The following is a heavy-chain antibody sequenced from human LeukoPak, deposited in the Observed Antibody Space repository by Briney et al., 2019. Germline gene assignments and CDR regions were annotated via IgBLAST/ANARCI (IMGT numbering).Heavy chain of an antibody. CDR2: INPNSGGT. CDR1: GYTFTGYY. Sequence: ASVKVSCKASGYTFTGYYMHWVRQAPGQGLEWMGWINPNSGGTNYAQKFQGRVTMTRDTSISTAYMELSRLRSDDTAVYYCAGSSGDYDILTGYSYYFDYWGQGTLVTVSS. CDR3: AGSSGDYDILTGYSYYFDY. D-gene: IGHD3-9*01. V-gene: IGHV1-2*02. J-gene: IGHJ4*02.